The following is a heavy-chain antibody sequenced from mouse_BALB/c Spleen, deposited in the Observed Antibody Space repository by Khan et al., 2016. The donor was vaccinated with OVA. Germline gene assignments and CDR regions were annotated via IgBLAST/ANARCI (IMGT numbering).Heavy chain of an antibody. CDR2: INPSNGYT. CDR3: VRDGSYHRYEGYFAY. CDR1: GYTFISYT. V-gene: IGHV1-4*01. Sequence: QVRLQQSGAELVRPGASVKMSCKASGYTFISYTIHWIKKRPGQGLEWIGYINPSNGYTNYNQKFKDKATLTTDKSTNTAYLQLSSLTTDDSAVYDCVRDGSYHRYEGYFAYWGQGTMLTVSA. D-gene: IGHD2-14*01. J-gene: IGHJ3*01.